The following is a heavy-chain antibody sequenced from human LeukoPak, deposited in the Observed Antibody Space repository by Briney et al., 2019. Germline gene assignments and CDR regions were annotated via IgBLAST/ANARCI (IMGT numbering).Heavy chain of an antibody. CDR2: IDANAKTT. CDR1: GFTFSNYW. V-gene: IGHV3-74*01. CDR3: ARVPRPYYYYGMDV. Sequence: GGSLRLSCAASGFTFSNYWLHWVRQAPGKGLVWVSRIDANAKTTSYADSVKGRFTISRDNAKNSLYLQMNSLRAEDTAVYYCARVPRPYYYYGMDVWGQGTTVTVSS. J-gene: IGHJ6*02.